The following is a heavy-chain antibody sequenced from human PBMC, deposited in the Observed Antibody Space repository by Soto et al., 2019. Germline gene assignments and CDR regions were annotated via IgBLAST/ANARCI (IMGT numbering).Heavy chain of an antibody. D-gene: IGHD1-26*01. CDR3: ARPKHDSTRWSRATKAEAKSKHKFQRKVTSVTAAATGIYYFAIRILGYYDSSVYYDCHDVQGVDVDY. Sequence: ASVKVSCKASGYTFTSYGISWVRQAPGQGLEWMGWISAYNGNTNYAQKLQGRVTMTTDTSTSTAYMELRSLRSDDTAVYYCARPKHDSTRWSRATKAEAKSKHKFQRKVTSVTAAATGIYYFAIRILGYYDSSVYYDCHDVQGVDVDYWGQGTLVTVSS. J-gene: IGHJ4*02. V-gene: IGHV1-18*01. CDR1: GYTFTSYG. CDR2: ISAYNGNT.